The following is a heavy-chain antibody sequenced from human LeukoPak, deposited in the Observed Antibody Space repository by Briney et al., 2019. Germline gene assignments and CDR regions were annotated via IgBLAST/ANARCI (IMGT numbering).Heavy chain of an antibody. V-gene: IGHV3-23*01. J-gene: IGHJ4*02. CDR1: GFTFRTHA. CDR2: VIGSGDTT. Sequence: PGGSLRLSCAASGFTFRTHAMSWVRQAPGKGLEWVSSVIGSGDTTYYAESVKGRFTISRDNSKNTLYLQMNSLRAGDTAVYYCAKRDSSGSHNVDHWGQGTLVTVSS. CDR3: AKRDSSGSHNVDH. D-gene: IGHD3-22*01.